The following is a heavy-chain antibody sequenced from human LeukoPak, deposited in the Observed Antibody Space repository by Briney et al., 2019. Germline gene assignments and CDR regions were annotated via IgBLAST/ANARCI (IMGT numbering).Heavy chain of an antibody. J-gene: IGHJ3*02. CDR1: GFTFSSYA. CDR3: ARSFGYGVDAFDI. Sequence: GGSLRLSCAASGFTFSSYAMSWVRQAPGKGLEWVSAISGSGDSTYYADSVKGRFTISRDNSKNTLYLQMNSLRAEDTAVYYCARSFGYGVDAFDIWGQGTMVTVSS. D-gene: IGHD5-18*01. V-gene: IGHV3-23*01. CDR2: ISGSGDST.